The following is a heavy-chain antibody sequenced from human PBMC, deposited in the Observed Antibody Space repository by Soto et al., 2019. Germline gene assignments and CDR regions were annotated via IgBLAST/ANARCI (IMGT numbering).Heavy chain of an antibody. D-gene: IGHD6-19*01. J-gene: IGHJ6*02. Sequence: QMQLVESGGGVVQPGGSLRLSCAASGFTFNYYPMHWVRQAPGKGLEWVAVVSFDGSNKYYADSVKGRFTISKDNSKNTLYLQMNRLRREDTAVYYCARLPGPLVAVLYIFPLDRREAMSDVDVWGQGTTVTVSS. CDR3: ARLPGPLVAVLYIFPLDRREAMSDVDV. CDR1: GFTFNYYP. CDR2: VSFDGSNK. V-gene: IGHV3-30-3*01.